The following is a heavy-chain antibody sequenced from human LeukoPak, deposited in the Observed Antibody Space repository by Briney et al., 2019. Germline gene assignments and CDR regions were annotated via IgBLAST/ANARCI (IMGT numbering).Heavy chain of an antibody. CDR2: INHSGST. CDR1: GGSFSGYY. Sequence: SETLSLTCAVYGGSFSGYYWSWIRQPPGKGLEWIGEINHSGSTNYNPSLKSRVTISVDTSKNQFSLKLSSVTAADTAVYYCARAVRYNWNYWFDPWGQGTLVTVSS. V-gene: IGHV4-34*01. D-gene: IGHD1-7*01. J-gene: IGHJ5*02. CDR3: ARAVRYNWNYWFDP.